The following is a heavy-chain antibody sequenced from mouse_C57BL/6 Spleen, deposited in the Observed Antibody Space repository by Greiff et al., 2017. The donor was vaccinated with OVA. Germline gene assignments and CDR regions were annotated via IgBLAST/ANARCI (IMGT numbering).Heavy chain of an antibody. V-gene: IGHV5-9-1*02. CDR1: GFTFSSYA. CDR2: ISSGGDYI. J-gene: IGHJ2*01. D-gene: IGHD4-1*01. CDR3: TRDSSLTGTDY. Sequence: DVMLVESGEGLVKPGGSLKLSCAASGFTFSSYAMSWVRQTPEKRLEWVAYISSGGDYIYYADTVKGRFTISRDNARNTLYLQMSSLKSEDTAMYYCTRDSSLTGTDYWGQGTTLTVSS.